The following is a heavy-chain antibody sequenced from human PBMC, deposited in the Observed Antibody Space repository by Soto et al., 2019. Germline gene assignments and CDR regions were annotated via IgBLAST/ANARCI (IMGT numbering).Heavy chain of an antibody. D-gene: IGHD4-4*01. CDR3: ARGSNHFDY. J-gene: IGHJ4*02. Sequence: EVQLVESGGGLVQPGGSLRLSCAASGFTFSPFWMHWVRHVPGKGPVWVSRINSDGNSTSYADSVKGRFTISRDNAKNTLYLQMTSLRAEDTAVYYCARGSNHFDYWGQGTLVTVSS. V-gene: IGHV3-74*01. CDR2: INSDGNST. CDR1: GFTFSPFW.